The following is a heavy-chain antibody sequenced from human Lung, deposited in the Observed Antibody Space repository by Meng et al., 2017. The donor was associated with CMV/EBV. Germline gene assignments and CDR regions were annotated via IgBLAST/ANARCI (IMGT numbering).Heavy chain of an antibody. D-gene: IGHD3-3*01. CDR2: ISYDGSNK. CDR1: GFTFSSYA. J-gene: IGHJ6*02. Sequence: SCAASGFTFSSYAMHWVRQAPGKGLEWVAVISYDGSNKYYADSVKGRFTISRDNSKNTLYLQMNSLRAEDTAVYYCARELRFLEWLLPTSYYYYGMDVWGQGTXVTVSS. CDR3: ARELRFLEWLLPTSYYYYGMDV. V-gene: IGHV3-30-3*01.